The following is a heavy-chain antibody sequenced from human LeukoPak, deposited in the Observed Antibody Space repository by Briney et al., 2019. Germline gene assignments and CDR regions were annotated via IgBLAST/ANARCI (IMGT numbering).Heavy chain of an antibody. V-gene: IGHV3-53*01. J-gene: IGHJ6*03. D-gene: IGHD3-10*01. CDR2: IYSGGST. CDR3: ARSLWFGEPGEYYYYMDV. CDR1: GFTVSSNY. Sequence: GGSLRLSCAASGFTVSSNYMSWVRQAPGKGLEWVSVIYSGGSTYYADSVKGRFSISRDNSKNTLYLQMNSLRAEDTAVYYCARSLWFGEPGEYYYYMDVWGKGTTVTVSS.